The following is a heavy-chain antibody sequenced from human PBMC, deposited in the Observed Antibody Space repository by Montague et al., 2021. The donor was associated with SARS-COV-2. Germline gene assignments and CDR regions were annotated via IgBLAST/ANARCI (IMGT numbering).Heavy chain of an antibody. CDR2: VDYSGLT. D-gene: IGHD3-10*01. J-gene: IGHJ3*02. Sequence: SETLSLTCTVSRDSISSHNYFWAWIRQPPGKGLEWIGGVDYSGLTFYNPSLESRVTISVDTSKKQFSLKVYSVTAADTAVYYCAKDGEALAWGTFDIWGQGTMVTVSS. V-gene: IGHV4-39*07. CDR1: RDSISSHNYF. CDR3: AKDGEALAWGTFDI.